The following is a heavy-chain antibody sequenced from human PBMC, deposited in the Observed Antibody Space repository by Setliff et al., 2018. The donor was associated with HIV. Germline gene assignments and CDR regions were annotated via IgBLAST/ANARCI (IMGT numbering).Heavy chain of an antibody. Sequence: SETLSLTCGVSGYSISSDYCWGWIRQPPGKGLEWIGNMCHGGNNNYYNPSLKSRVTISVDTSKNRFSLKLSSVTAADTAVYYCARDRLTYYFDYWGQGILVTVSS. CDR3: ARDRLTYYFDY. CDR2: MCHGGNNN. V-gene: IGHV4-38-2*02. J-gene: IGHJ4*02. CDR1: GYSISSDYC. D-gene: IGHD3-22*01.